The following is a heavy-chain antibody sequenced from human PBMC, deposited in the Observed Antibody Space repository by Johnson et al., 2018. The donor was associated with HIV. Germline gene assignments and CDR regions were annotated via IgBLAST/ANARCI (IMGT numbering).Heavy chain of an antibody. V-gene: IGHV3-23*04. CDR3: ARAPRPDAFDI. CDR2: ISDSGGST. Sequence: VQLVESGGGLVRPGGSLRLSCAASGFTSSSYAMNWVRQAPGKGLEWVSGISDSGGSTYYADSVKGRFTISRDNSKNTLYLQMNSLRAEDTAVYYCARAPRPDAFDIWGQGTMVTVSS. CDR1: GFTSSSYA. J-gene: IGHJ3*02.